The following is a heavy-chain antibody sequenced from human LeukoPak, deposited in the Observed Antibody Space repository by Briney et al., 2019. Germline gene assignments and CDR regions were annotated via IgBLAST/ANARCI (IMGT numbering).Heavy chain of an antibody. J-gene: IGHJ1*01. CDR2: FSGSGGST. D-gene: IGHD4-23*01. CDR1: GFTFSSYA. V-gene: IGHV3-23*01. CDR3: ATSPWAVTTVGYFQY. Sequence: GGSLRLSCAASGFTFSSYAMSWVRQAPGKGLEWVSSFSGSGGSTYYADSLKGRFTISRDTSKNTLYLQMNSLRVEDTAVYYCATSPWAVTTVGYFQYWGQGTLVTVSS.